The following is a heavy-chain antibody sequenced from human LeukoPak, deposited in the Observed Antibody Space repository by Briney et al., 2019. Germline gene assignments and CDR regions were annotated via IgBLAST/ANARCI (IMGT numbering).Heavy chain of an antibody. CDR1: GYTFTSYG. D-gene: IGHD3-10*01. J-gene: IGHJ3*02. CDR3: ARGPESGAFDI. V-gene: IGHV1-18*01. Sequence: ASVKVSCKASGYTFTSYGISWVRQAPGQGLEWMGWISAYNGNTNYAQKLQGRVTLTRDTSISTAYMELSRLTSDDTAVYYCARGPESGAFDIWGQGTMVTVSS. CDR2: ISAYNGNT.